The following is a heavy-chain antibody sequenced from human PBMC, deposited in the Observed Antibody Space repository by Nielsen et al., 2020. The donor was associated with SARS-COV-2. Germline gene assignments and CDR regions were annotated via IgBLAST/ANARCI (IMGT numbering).Heavy chain of an antibody. D-gene: IGHD2-15*01. CDR1: GGSISSYY. CDR2: IYYSGST. Sequence: LSCIVSGGSISSYYWSWIRQPPGKGLEWIGYIYYSGSTNYNPSLKSRVTISVDTSKNQFSLKLSSVTATDTAVYYCARRALGYCSGGSCYSAFDYWGQGTLVTVSS. J-gene: IGHJ4*02. V-gene: IGHV4-59*08. CDR3: ARRALGYCSGGSCYSAFDY.